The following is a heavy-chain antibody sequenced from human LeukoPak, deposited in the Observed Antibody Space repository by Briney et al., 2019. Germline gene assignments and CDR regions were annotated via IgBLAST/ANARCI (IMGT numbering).Heavy chain of an antibody. V-gene: IGHV1-69*04. J-gene: IGHJ5*02. CDR3: ARFGVVGLPNPSRNRRAWFDP. CDR2: IIPILGIA. CDR1: GGTFSSYA. D-gene: IGHD3-16*01. Sequence: VASVKVSCKASGGTFSSYAISWVRQAPGQGLEWMGRIIPILGIANYAQKFQGRVTITADKSTSTAYMELSSLRSEDTAGYYWARFGVVGLPNPSRNRRAWFDPWGQGTLVTVSS.